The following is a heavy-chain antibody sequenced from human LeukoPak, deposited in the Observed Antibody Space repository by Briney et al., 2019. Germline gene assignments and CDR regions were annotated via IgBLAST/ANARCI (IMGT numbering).Heavy chain of an antibody. D-gene: IGHD2-21*02. V-gene: IGHV3-7*01. J-gene: IGHJ4*02. CDR3: ATETDDY. CDR2: IKQDGGQK. Sequence: GGSLRLSCAASGFTFSNYWMMWVRQAPGKGLEWVANIKQDGGQKNYVDSVKGRFTISRDNSKNTVYLQMNSLRAEDTAVYYCATETDDYWGQGTLVTVSS. CDR1: GFTFSNYW.